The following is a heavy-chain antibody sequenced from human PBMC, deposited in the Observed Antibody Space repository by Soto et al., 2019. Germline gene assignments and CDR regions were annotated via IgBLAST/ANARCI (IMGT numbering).Heavy chain of an antibody. CDR2: INHSGST. V-gene: IGHV4-34*01. D-gene: IGHD2-8*01. Sequence: SETLSLTCAVYGGSFSGYYWSWIRQPPGKGLEWIGEINHSGSTNYNPSLKSRVTISVDTSKNQFSLKLSSVTAADTAVYYCARALLGYCTNGVCYPTYYYYGMDAWGQGTTVTVSS. CDR1: GGSFSGYY. CDR3: ARALLGYCTNGVCYPTYYYYGMDA. J-gene: IGHJ6*02.